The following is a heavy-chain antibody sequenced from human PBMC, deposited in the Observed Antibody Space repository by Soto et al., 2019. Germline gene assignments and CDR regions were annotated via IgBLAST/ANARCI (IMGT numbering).Heavy chain of an antibody. Sequence: QVQLVQSGAEVKKPGASVKVSCKASGYTFTSYAMHWVRQAPGQRLEWMGWINAGNGNTKYSQKFQGRVTITRDTSASTSYMELSSLRSEDTAVYYCASVLSGWYSPDYWGQGTLVTVSS. CDR3: ASVLSGWYSPDY. V-gene: IGHV1-3*01. D-gene: IGHD6-19*01. J-gene: IGHJ4*02. CDR1: GYTFTSYA. CDR2: INAGNGNT.